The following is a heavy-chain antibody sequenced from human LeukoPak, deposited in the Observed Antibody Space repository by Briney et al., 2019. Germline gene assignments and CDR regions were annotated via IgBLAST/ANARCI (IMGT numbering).Heavy chain of an antibody. Sequence: PGGSLRLSCAASGFTFSTCSMKWVRQAPGKALEWVSSISGSSYRIYYADSVKGRFTISRDNANNLLYLQMNSLRAEDTAVYYCASGTIVGARGADNWGQGTLVTVSS. D-gene: IGHD1-26*01. V-gene: IGHV3-21*01. CDR1: GFTFSTCS. CDR2: ISGSSYRI. J-gene: IGHJ4*02. CDR3: ASGTIVGARGADN.